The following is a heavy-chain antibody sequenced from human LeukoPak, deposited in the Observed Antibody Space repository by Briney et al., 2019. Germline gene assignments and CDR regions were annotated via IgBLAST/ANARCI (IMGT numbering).Heavy chain of an antibody. D-gene: IGHD6-6*01. V-gene: IGHV4-31*03. CDR1: GGSISSGGYY. CDR2: IYYSGST. J-gene: IGHJ4*02. Sequence: SETLSLTCTVSGGSISSGGYYWSWIRQHPGKGLEWIGYIYYSGSTYYNPSLKSRVTISVDTSKNQFSLKLSSVTAADTAVYYCARESQLRFFDYWGQGTLVTVSS. CDR3: ARESQLRFFDY.